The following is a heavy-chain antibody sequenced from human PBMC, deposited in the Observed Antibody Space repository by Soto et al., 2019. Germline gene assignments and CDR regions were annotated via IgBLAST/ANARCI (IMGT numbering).Heavy chain of an antibody. D-gene: IGHD3-3*02. J-gene: IGHJ6*02. CDR3: ARDHGVALRMDV. Sequence: PSETLSLTCTVSGGSISSGDYYWSWIRQPPGKGLEWIGYIYYSGSTYYNPSLKSRVTISVDTSKNQFSLKLSSVTAADTAVYYCARDHGVALRMDVWGQGTTVTVSS. CDR1: GGSISSGDYY. CDR2: IYYSGST. V-gene: IGHV4-30-4*01.